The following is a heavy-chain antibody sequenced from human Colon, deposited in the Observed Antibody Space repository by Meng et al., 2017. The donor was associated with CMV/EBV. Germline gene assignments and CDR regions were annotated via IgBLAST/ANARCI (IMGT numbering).Heavy chain of an antibody. J-gene: IGHJ6*02. CDR1: GFTFSTYG. D-gene: IGHD4-11*01. Sequence: GESLKISCIASGFTFSTYGMHWVRQAPGKGLEWLAFIRYDGSNQHYADSVKGRFTFSRDNSKNTLYLQMNSLRPEDTALYFCAKDYSNYPPYYYYYGMDVWGQGTTVTVSS. CDR3: AKDYSNYPPYYYYYGMDV. CDR2: IRYDGSNQ. V-gene: IGHV3-30*02.